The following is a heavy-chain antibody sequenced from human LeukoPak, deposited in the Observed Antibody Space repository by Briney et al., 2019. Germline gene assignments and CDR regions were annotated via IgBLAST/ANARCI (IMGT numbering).Heavy chain of an antibody. Sequence: SETLSPTCTVSGGSISSYYWSWIRQPPGKGLEWIGYIYYSASTNYNPSLKSRVTISVDTSKNQFSLKLSSVTAADTAVYYCARSRLDDAFDIWGQGTMVTVSS. J-gene: IGHJ3*02. V-gene: IGHV4-59*08. CDR2: IYYSAST. CDR3: ARSRLDDAFDI. D-gene: IGHD6-19*01. CDR1: GGSISSYY.